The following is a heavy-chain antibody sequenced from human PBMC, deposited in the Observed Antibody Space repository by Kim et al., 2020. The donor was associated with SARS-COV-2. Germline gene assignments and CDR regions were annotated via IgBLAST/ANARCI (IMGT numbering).Heavy chain of an antibody. Sequence: PALKGRVTMSVDKSKNQFSLKLTSVTAADTAVYFCARAVSSAWTLRDWLDPWGQGTLVTVSS. CDR3: ARAVSSAWTLRDWLDP. V-gene: IGHV4-4*01. J-gene: IGHJ5*02. D-gene: IGHD6-19*01.